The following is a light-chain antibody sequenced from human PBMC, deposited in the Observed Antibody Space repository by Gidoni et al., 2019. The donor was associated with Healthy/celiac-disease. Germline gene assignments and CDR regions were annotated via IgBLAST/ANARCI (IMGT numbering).Light chain of an antibody. CDR3: CSYAGSYTP. Sequence: QSALTQPRPVSGSPGQSVTISCTGTSSDVGGYNYVSWYQQHPGKAPKRMIYDVSKRPSGVPDRFSGSKSGNTASLTISGLQAEDEADYYCCSYAGSYTPFGGGTKLTVL. V-gene: IGLV2-11*01. J-gene: IGLJ2*01. CDR2: DVS. CDR1: SSDVGGYNY.